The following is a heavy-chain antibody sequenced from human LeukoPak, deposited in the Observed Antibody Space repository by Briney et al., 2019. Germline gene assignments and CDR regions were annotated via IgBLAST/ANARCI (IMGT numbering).Heavy chain of an antibody. CDR3: ARESLYYDSSGSFDY. CDR2: ISSSSTYV. Sequence: GGSLRLSCAASGLTFSSYSMNWVRQAPGKGLAWVSSISSSSTYVYYADSVKGRFTISRDNAKNSLYLQMNSLRAEDTAVYYCARESLYYDSSGSFDYWGQGTLVTVSS. J-gene: IGHJ4*02. V-gene: IGHV3-21*01. D-gene: IGHD3-22*01. CDR1: GLTFSSYS.